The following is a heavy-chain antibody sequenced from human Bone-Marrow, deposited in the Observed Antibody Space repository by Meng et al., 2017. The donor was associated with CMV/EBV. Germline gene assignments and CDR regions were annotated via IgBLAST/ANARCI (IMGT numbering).Heavy chain of an antibody. CDR1: GFTFSNYW. CDR2: INQDGSDD. D-gene: IGHD1-26*01. V-gene: IGHV3-7*01. Sequence: GESLKISCAASGFTFSNYWMSWVRQAPGKGLEWVANINQDGSDDYYVDSVKGRFTISRDNTKNSMYLQMTGLRAEDSAVYYCARQTRSWHGDYWGQGTLVTVSS. J-gene: IGHJ4*02. CDR3: ARQTRSWHGDY.